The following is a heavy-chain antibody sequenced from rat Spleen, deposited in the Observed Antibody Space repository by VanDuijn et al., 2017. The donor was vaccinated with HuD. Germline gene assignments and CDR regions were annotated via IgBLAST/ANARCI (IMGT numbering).Heavy chain of an antibody. J-gene: IGHJ4*01. CDR1: GFSLSNYG. D-gene: IGHD1-4*01. CDR2: IWGNGSP. Sequence: QVQLKESGPGLVQPSQTLSLTCTVSGFSLSNYGVIWVRQPPGKGLEWMGVIWGNGSPNYNSALKSRLSISRDTSKSQVYLKMNSLQTEDTATYYCTREYLTTGVMDAWGQGASVTVSS. V-gene: IGHV2-13*01. CDR3: TREYLTTGVMDA.